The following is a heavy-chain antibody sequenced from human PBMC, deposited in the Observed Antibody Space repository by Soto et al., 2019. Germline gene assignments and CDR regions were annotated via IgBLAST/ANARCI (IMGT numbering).Heavy chain of an antibody. CDR1: GFSFSDYS. J-gene: IGHJ6*02. D-gene: IGHD6-6*01. Sequence: PGGSLRLSCAASGFSFSDYSVNWVRQAPGKGLEWASSIRSSTSYIYYADSVKGRFTISRDNAKNSLYLQMNSLRAEDTAVYFCARMSIVGRRDYYYGMDVWGQGTTVTVSS. CDR3: ARMSIVGRRDYYYGMDV. V-gene: IGHV3-21*01. CDR2: IRSSTSYI.